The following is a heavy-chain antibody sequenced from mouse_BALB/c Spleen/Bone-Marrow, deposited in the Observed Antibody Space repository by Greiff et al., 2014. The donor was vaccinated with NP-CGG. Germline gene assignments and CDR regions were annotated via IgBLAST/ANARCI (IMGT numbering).Heavy chain of an antibody. CDR1: GYTFTSYY. V-gene: IGHV1S81*02. D-gene: IGHD2-4*01. CDR2: INPSNGGT. J-gene: IGHJ4*01. CDR3: TRSGYDYDNAMDC. Sequence: QVQLQQSGAELVKPGASVKLSCKASGYTFTSYYMYWVKQRPGQGLEWIGEINPSNGGTNFNEKFKSKATLTVDKSSSTAYMQLSSLTSEDSAVYYCTRSGYDYDNAMDCWGQGTSVTVSS.